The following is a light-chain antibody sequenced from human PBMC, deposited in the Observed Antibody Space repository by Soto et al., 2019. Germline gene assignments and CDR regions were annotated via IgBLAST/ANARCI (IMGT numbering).Light chain of an antibody. V-gene: IGLV2-14*03. CDR2: DVS. Sequence: QSALTQPASVSGSPGQSITISCTGTSSDVGGYNYVSWYQQHPVKAPKLMLYDVSNRPSGVSNRFSGSKSGNSASLTISGLQAEDEADYYCSSYASSSTYVFGAGTKVNVL. CDR1: SSDVGGYNY. CDR3: SSYASSSTYV. J-gene: IGLJ1*01.